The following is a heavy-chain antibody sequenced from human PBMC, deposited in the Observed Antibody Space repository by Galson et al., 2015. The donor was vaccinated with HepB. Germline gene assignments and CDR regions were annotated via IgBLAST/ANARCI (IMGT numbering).Heavy chain of an antibody. J-gene: IGHJ6*02. Sequence: SVKVSCKASGGTFSSYAISWVRQAPGQGLEWMGGIIPIFGIANYAQKFQGRVTITADKSTSTAYMELSSLRSEDTAVYYCARSFYSSGWYCTNYYYYGMDVWGQGTTVTVSS. CDR3: ARSFYSSGWYCTNYYYYGMDV. V-gene: IGHV1-69*10. CDR1: GGTFSSYA. CDR2: IIPIFGIA. D-gene: IGHD6-19*01.